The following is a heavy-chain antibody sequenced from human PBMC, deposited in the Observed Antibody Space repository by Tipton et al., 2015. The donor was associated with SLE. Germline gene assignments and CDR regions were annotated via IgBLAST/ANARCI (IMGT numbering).Heavy chain of an antibody. D-gene: IGHD3-22*01. CDR1: GFTFSSYG. J-gene: IGHJ4*02. Sequence: SLRLSCAASGFTFSSYGIHWVRQAPGKGLEWVASISYDGINKDYADSVRGRFTISRDNSKNTLFLQMSSLRVEDTAVYYCARDEYRYDTTGYHLLGHFDFWGQGTLVTVSS. CDR2: ISYDGINK. CDR3: ARDEYRYDTTGYHLLGHFDF. V-gene: IGHV3-30*03.